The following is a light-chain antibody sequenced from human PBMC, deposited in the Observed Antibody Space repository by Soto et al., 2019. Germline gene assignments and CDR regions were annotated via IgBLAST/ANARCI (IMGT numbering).Light chain of an antibody. CDR3: SSYTSSATLV. J-gene: IGLJ3*02. Sequence: QSALTQPRSVSGSPGQSVTISCTGTSSDVGGYNYVSWYQQHPGKAPKLMIYDVSKRPSGVPDRFSGSKYGNTASMTVSGLQAEDEADYFCSSYTSSATLVFGGGTKVTV. V-gene: IGLV2-11*01. CDR2: DVS. CDR1: SSDVGGYNY.